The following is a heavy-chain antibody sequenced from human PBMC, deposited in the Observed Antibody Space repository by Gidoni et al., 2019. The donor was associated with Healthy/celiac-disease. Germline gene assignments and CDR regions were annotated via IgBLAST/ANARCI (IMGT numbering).Heavy chain of an antibody. V-gene: IGHV3-21*01. J-gene: IGHJ6*02. CDR2: ISSSSSYI. CDR3: ARAREDIVVVPAAIDAGHYYGMDV. Sequence: EVQLVESGGGLVKPGGSLRLSCAASGFTFSIYSMTWVRPAPGKGLEWVSSISSSSSYIYYEDSVKGRLTISRDNAKNSLYLQMNSLRAEDTAVYYCARAREDIVVVPAAIDAGHYYGMDVWGQGTTVTVSS. CDR1: GFTFSIYS. D-gene: IGHD2-2*02.